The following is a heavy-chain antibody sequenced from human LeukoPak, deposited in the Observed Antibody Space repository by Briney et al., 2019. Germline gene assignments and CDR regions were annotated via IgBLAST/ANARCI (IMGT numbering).Heavy chain of an antibody. V-gene: IGHV3-7*01. Sequence: GGSLRLSCAASGFTFSTSWMSWVRQAPGKGLEWVANIKEDGSEKYYVDSVKGRFIISKDNAKNSVYLQVNSLRAEDTAVYYCARDLPGITIFGAFDYWGQGTLVTVSS. CDR3: ARDLPGITIFGAFDY. CDR1: GFTFSTSW. CDR2: IKEDGSEK. J-gene: IGHJ4*02. D-gene: IGHD3-3*01.